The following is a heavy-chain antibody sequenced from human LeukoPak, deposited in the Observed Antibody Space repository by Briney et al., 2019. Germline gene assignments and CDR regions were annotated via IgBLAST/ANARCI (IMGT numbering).Heavy chain of an antibody. V-gene: IGHV3-30*18. D-gene: IGHD2-2*03. CDR1: GFTFSTYG. Sequence: GRSLRLSCAASGFTFSTYGMHWVRQAPGKGLEWMALLSYDGSNKYYADSVKRRFTISRDNSKNTVYLQMNSLRAEDTAVYYCAKGGYCSSSSCYQGVFDIWGQGTMVTVSS. J-gene: IGHJ3*02. CDR3: AKGGYCSSSSCYQGVFDI. CDR2: LSYDGSNK.